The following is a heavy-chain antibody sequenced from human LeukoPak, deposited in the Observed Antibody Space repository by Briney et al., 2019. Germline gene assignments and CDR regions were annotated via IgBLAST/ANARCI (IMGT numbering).Heavy chain of an antibody. J-gene: IGHJ5*02. CDR2: IYTTGTS. V-gene: IGHV4-4*07. Sequence: SETLSFAGTVSGDSITSYSWTWLRQSAGKGLEWIGRIYTTGTSNYSPSLKSRVTMSVDRTRNQFSLTRRTVAAADAAVYYCAKVAGATGSTECFDPWGQGTLITVSS. D-gene: IGHD1-14*01. CDR1: GDSITSYS. CDR3: AKVAGATGSTECFDP.